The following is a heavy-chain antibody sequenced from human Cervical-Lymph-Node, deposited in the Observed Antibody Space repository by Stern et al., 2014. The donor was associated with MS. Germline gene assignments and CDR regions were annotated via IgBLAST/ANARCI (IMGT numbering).Heavy chain of an antibody. CDR1: GYLFTING. CDR3: ARDRFHGLDT. CDR2: ISANSGKT. Sequence: QVQLMQSGAEVKQPGASVKVSCKASGYLFTINGISWVRQAPGQGLEWMWWISANSGKTNYTQKVEGRVTMTTDTSTRPASMELKSLRPDDTAMYYCARDRFHGLDTWGQGTMVTVSS. D-gene: IGHD3-16*01. V-gene: IGHV1-18*01. J-gene: IGHJ3*02.